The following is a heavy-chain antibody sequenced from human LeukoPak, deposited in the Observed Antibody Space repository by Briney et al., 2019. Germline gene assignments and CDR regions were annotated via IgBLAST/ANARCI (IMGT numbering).Heavy chain of an antibody. V-gene: IGHV3-23*01. D-gene: IGHD6-19*01. Sequence: PGGSLRLSCAASGFTFSSYAMSWVREAPGKGLEWVSAISGSGGSTYYADSVKGRFTISRDNSKNTLYLQRNSLRAEDTAVYYCANAAWLVTYYFDYWGQGTLVTVSS. CDR1: GFTFSSYA. CDR2: ISGSGGST. CDR3: ANAAWLVTYYFDY. J-gene: IGHJ4*02.